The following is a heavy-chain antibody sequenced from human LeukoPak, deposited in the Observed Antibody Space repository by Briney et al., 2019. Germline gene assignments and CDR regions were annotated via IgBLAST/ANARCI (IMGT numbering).Heavy chain of an antibody. CDR2: IKQDGSEK. V-gene: IGHV3-7*01. CDR1: RFTFNSYW. Sequence: GGSMRLSCAASRFTFNSYWMSWVRQAPGKGLEWVANIKQDGSEKYYMDSVKGRFTISRDNAKNSLYLEMNSLRAEDTTVYYCASQSYGLFAYWGQGTLVTVSS. J-gene: IGHJ4*02. D-gene: IGHD3-10*01. CDR3: ASQSYGLFAY.